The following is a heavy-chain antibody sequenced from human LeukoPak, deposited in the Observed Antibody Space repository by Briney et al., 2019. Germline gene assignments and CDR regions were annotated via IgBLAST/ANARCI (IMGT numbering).Heavy chain of an antibody. CDR2: IYNSGTT. V-gene: IGHV4-30-4*01. J-gene: IGHJ4*02. Sequence: SSETLSLTCTVSGGSISSGDYYWSWFRQPPGKGLEWIGYIYNSGTTYYNPSLRSRVTLSVDTSKNQFSLRLNSVAAADTAVYYCARKRYDDPYFFDYWGQGTLVTVSS. CDR3: ARKRYDDPYFFDY. CDR1: GGSISSGDYY. D-gene: IGHD3-22*01.